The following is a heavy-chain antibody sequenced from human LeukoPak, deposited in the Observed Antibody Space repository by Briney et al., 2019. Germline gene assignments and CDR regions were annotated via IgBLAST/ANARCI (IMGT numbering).Heavy chain of an antibody. CDR1: GYTFIGYY. Sequence: ASVKVSCKASGYTFIGYYMHWVRQAPGQGLEWMGWINPNSGGTNYAQKFQGRVTMTRDTSISTAYMELSRLRSDDTAVYYCARDHYDILTGYYYYGMDVWGQGTTVTVSS. J-gene: IGHJ6*02. D-gene: IGHD3-9*01. CDR2: INPNSGGT. CDR3: ARDHYDILTGYYYYGMDV. V-gene: IGHV1-2*02.